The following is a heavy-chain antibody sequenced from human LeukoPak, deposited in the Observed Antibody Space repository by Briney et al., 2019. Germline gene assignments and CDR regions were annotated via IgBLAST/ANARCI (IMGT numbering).Heavy chain of an antibody. V-gene: IGHV3-11*01. Sequence: PGGSLRLSCAASGFTFSDYYMTWIRQAPGKGLEWVSYISSSGSTIYYADSVKGRFAISRDNAKNSLYLQMNSLRAEDTAVYYCARVPSGSYYNGGAFDIWGQGTMVTVPS. CDR2: ISSSGSTI. CDR3: ARVPSGSYYNGGAFDI. J-gene: IGHJ3*02. CDR1: GFTFSDYY. D-gene: IGHD1-26*01.